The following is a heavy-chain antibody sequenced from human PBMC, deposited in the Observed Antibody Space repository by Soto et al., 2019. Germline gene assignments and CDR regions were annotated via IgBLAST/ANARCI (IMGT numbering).Heavy chain of an antibody. Sequence: SETLSLTCTVSGGSISSYYWSWIRQPAGKGLEWIGRIYTSGSTNYSPSLKSRVTMSVDTSKNQFSLKLSSVTAADTAVYYCASELRRENVGQIDYWGQGTLVTVSS. V-gene: IGHV4-4*07. CDR1: GGSISSYY. D-gene: IGHD1-26*01. CDR2: IYTSGST. CDR3: ASELRRENVGQIDY. J-gene: IGHJ4*02.